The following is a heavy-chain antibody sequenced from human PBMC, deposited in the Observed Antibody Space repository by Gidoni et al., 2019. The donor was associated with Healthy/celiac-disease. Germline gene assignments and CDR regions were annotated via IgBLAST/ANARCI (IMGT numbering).Heavy chain of an antibody. V-gene: IGHV3-30-3*01. D-gene: IGHD3-9*01. CDR3: ARVGIRFSLRYDITGY. Sequence: QVQLVESGGGVVQPGRSLRLSCAAYGFTFSRYAMHWVRQAPGKGLEWVAVISYDGSNKYYADSVKGRFTISRDNSKNTLYLQMNSLRAEDTAVYYCARVGIRFSLRYDITGYWGQGTLVTVSS. J-gene: IGHJ4*02. CDR1: GFTFSRYA. CDR2: ISYDGSNK.